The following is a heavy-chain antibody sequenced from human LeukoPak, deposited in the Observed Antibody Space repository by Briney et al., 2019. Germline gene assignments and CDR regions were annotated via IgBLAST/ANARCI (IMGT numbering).Heavy chain of an antibody. CDR3: AKNFDWRDARDY. J-gene: IGHJ4*02. Sequence: PGGSLRLSCAASGFTFSSYAMSWVRQAPGKGLEWVSAISCSGGSTYYADPVKGRCTISRDNSKNTLYLQMNSLRAEDTAVYYCAKNFDWRDARDYWGQGTLVTVSS. CDR2: ISCSGGST. V-gene: IGHV3-23*01. CDR1: GFTFSSYA. D-gene: IGHD3-9*01.